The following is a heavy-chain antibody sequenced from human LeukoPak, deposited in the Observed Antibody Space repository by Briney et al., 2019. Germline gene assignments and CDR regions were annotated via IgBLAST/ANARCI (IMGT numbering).Heavy chain of an antibody. J-gene: IGHJ4*02. CDR3: AKDSISRYYFDY. CDR1: VDTFSSHS. D-gene: IGHD2-2*01. Sequence: GESLRLSWAASVDTFSSHSMNWVREAPWKGLEWVSAISGSGGSTYYADSVKGRFTISRDNSKNTLYLQMNSLRAEDTAVYYCAKDSISRYYFDYWGQGTLVTVSS. V-gene: IGHV3-23*01. CDR2: ISGSGGST.